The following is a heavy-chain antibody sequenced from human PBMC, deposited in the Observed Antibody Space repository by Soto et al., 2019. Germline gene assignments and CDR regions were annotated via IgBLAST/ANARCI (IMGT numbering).Heavy chain of an antibody. D-gene: IGHD3-10*01. Sequence: QITLKESGPTLVKPTQTLTLTCTFSGFSLSTSGVGVGWIRQPPGRALEWLALIYWDDDKRYSPSLKSRLTITKDTSKNQVVLTMTNMDPVDTATYYCARLAMVRGLEWFDPWGQGTLVTVSS. CDR2: IYWDDDK. CDR1: GFSLSTSGVG. CDR3: ARLAMVRGLEWFDP. V-gene: IGHV2-5*02. J-gene: IGHJ5*02.